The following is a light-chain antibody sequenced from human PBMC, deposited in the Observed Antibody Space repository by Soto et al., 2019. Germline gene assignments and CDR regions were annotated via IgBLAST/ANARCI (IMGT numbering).Light chain of an antibody. CDR2: EES. CDR3: ASYRRTSIAYV. CDR1: SCDIGDYSY. V-gene: IGLV2-14*01. J-gene: IGLJ1*01. Sequence: QSVLTQPASVSGSPGQSFTISCTGTSCDIGDYSYFSWYQHHPGKAPKLLISEESDRFSEVSAHFSGSTSGNTAALTVSALQAEDDADYYCASYRRTSIAYVFGTGTKVNV.